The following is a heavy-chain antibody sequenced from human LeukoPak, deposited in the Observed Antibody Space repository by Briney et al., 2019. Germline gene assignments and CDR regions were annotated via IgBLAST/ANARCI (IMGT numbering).Heavy chain of an antibody. J-gene: IGHJ4*02. CDR3: AKDLGDYGGNSDLNY. V-gene: IGHV3-74*01. CDR2: INSDGSST. D-gene: IGHD4-23*01. CDR1: GFTFSSYW. Sequence: GGSLRLSCAASGFTFSSYWMHWVRQAPGKGLVWVSRINSDGSSTSYADSVKGRFTISRDNAKNTLYLQTNSLRAEDTAVYYCAKDLGDYGGNSDLNYWGQGTLVTVSS.